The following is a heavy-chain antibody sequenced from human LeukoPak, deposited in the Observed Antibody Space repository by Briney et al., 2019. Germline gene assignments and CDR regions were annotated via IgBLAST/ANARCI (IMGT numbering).Heavy chain of an antibody. CDR1: GGSISSGGYS. Sequence: SETLSLTCAVSGGSISSGGYSWSWLRQPPGKGLEWIGCIYHSGSTYYNPSLKSRVTISVDRSKNQFSLKLSSVTAADTAVYYCARQWEYQLSNWFDPWGQGTLVTVSS. V-gene: IGHV4-30-2*01. CDR2: IYHSGST. CDR3: ARQWEYQLSNWFDP. J-gene: IGHJ5*02. D-gene: IGHD2-2*01.